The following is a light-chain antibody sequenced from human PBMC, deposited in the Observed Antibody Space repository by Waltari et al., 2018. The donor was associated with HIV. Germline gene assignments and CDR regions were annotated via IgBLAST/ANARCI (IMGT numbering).Light chain of an antibody. CDR1: QSVSSSY. CDR2: GAS. Sequence: EIVLTQSPCTLSLSPGERATLSCRASQSVSSSYVAWYQQKPGQAPRLVMYGASSRATGIPDRFSGSGSGTDFTLTISRLEPEDVAVYYCQHYGSSPFTFGPGTKVDIK. V-gene: IGKV3-20*01. J-gene: IGKJ3*01. CDR3: QHYGSSPFT.